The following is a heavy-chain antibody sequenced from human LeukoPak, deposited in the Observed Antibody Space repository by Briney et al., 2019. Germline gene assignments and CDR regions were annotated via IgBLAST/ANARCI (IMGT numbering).Heavy chain of an antibody. D-gene: IGHD3-22*01. CDR1: GDYISSSSYY. CDR3: ARRRYYDSTGYFE. Sequence: SEILSLTCAVSGDYISSSSYYWGWIRQSPGTGLEWIGDIYHSGRTYYNPSPKSRVAISIDTSKNQFSLGLRSMTAADTAVFYCARRRYYDSTGYFEWGRGTLVTVSS. CDR2: IYHSGRT. V-gene: IGHV4-39*01. J-gene: IGHJ1*01.